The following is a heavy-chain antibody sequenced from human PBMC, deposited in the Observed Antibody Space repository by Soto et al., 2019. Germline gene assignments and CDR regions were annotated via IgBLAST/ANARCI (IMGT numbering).Heavy chain of an antibody. CDR3: ARTLSHDYGEPYYFDY. Sequence: SGPTLVNPTQTLTLTCTFSGFSLSTSGMCVSWIRQPQGKALEWLVRIDWDDDKYYSTSLKTRLTISKDTSKNQVVLTMTNMDPVDTATYYCARTLSHDYGEPYYFDYWGQGTLVTVSS. J-gene: IGHJ4*02. CDR2: IDWDDDK. D-gene: IGHD4-17*01. V-gene: IGHV2-70*11. CDR1: GFSLSTSGMC.